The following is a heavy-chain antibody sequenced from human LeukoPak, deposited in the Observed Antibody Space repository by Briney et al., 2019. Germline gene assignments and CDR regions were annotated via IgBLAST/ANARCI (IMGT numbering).Heavy chain of an antibody. CDR2: IYTGGTT. D-gene: IGHD3-16*01. V-gene: IGHV3-66*01. CDR3: ARDVAAPGGVYFDY. Sequence: GGSLRLSCAASGFTVSSNYMIWVRQAPGKGLVWVSVIYTGGTTYYADSVKGRFTISRDNSKNTLYLQMNSLRAEDTAVYYCARDVAAPGGVYFDYWGQGTLVTVSS. CDR1: GFTVSSNY. J-gene: IGHJ4*02.